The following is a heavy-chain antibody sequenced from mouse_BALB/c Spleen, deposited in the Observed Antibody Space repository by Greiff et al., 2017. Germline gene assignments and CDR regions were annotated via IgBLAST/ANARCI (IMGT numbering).Heavy chain of an antibody. CDR2: ISYDGSN. D-gene: IGHD1-1*01. Sequence: DVQLQESGPGLVKPSQSLSLTCSVTGYSITSGYYWNWIRQFPGNKLEWMGYISYDGSNNYNPSLKNRISITRDTSKNQFFLKLNSVTTEDTATYYCARTVVRYFDVWGAGTTVTVSS. J-gene: IGHJ1*01. CDR3: ARTVVRYFDV. V-gene: IGHV3-6*02. CDR1: GYSITSGYY.